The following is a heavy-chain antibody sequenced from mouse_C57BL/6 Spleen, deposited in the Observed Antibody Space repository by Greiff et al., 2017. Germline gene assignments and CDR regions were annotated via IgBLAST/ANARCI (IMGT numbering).Heavy chain of an antibody. V-gene: IGHV7-3*01. CDR1: GFTFTDYY. CDR2: IRNKANGYTT. CDR3: ARYYYGSSYNYFDY. Sequence: EVMLVESGGGLVQPGGSLSLSCAASGFTFTDYYMSWVRQPPGKALEWLGFIRNKANGYTTEYSASVKGRFTISRDNSQSILYLQMNALRAEDSATYYCARYYYGSSYNYFDYWGQGTTLTVSS. J-gene: IGHJ2*01. D-gene: IGHD1-1*01.